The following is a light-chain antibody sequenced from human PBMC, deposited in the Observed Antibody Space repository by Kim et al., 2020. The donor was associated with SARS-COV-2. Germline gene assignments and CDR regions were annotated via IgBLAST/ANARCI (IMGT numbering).Light chain of an antibody. CDR3: QQYYSTPWT. CDR1: QSVFHSANAKNN. J-gene: IGKJ1*01. CDR2: WAS. V-gene: IGKV4-1*01. Sequence: DIVMTQSPDSLAVSLGERATIKCKSSQSVFHSANAKNNLAWYQQRPGQFPKLLIYWASTRESGVPDRFRGSGSGTDFTLTISSLQAEDVAVYYCQQYYSTPWTFGQGTKVDIK.